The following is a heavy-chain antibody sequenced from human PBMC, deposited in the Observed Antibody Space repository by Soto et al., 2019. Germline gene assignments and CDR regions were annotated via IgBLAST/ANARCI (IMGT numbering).Heavy chain of an antibody. J-gene: IGHJ4*02. CDR2: IIPILGIA. D-gene: IGHD3-9*01. CDR3: ARESVVYYDILTGYPENPFRHPPKESD. V-gene: IGHV1-69*04. CDR1: GGTFSSYT. Sequence: GASVKVSCKASGGTFSSYTISWVRQAPGQGLEWMGRIIPILGIANYAQKFQGRVTITADKSTSTAYMELSSLRSEDTAVYYCARESVVYYDILTGYPENPFRHPPKESDWGQGTLVTVSS.